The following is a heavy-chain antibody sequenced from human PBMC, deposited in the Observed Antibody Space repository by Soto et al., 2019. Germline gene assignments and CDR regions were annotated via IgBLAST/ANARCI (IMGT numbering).Heavy chain of an antibody. CDR1: GYTFTGYY. D-gene: IGHD3-3*01. CDR2: INPNSGGT. V-gene: IGHV1-2*04. Sequence: ASVKVSCKASGYTFTGYYMHWVRQAPGQGLEWMGWINPNSGGTNYAQKFQGWVTMTRDTSISTAYMELSRLRSDDTAVYYCARTSYYDFWSGYGGQDDDFDIWGQGTMVTVSS. CDR3: ARTSYYDFWSGYGGQDDDFDI. J-gene: IGHJ3*02.